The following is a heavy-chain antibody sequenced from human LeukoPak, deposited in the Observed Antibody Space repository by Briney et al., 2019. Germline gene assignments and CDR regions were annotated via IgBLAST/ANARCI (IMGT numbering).Heavy chain of an antibody. CDR2: ISGSGGST. D-gene: IGHD3-10*01. CDR3: AXDKXYYGSGSYYYY. J-gene: IGHJ4*02. Sequence: GGSLRLSCAASGFTFSSYAMSWVRQAPGKGLEWVSAISGSGGSTYYADSVKGRFTISRDNSKNTLYLQMNSLRAEDTAVYYCAXDKXYYGSGSYYYYWGQGTLVTVSS. CDR1: GFTFSSYA. V-gene: IGHV3-23*01.